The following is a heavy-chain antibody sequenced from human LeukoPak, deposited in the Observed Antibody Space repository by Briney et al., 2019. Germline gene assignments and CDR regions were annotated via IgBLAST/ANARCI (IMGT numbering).Heavy chain of an antibody. CDR1: GGTFSSYA. J-gene: IGHJ4*02. CDR2: IIPIFGTA. Sequence: VASVKVSCTASGGTFSSYAISWVRQAPGQGLEWMGGIIPIFGTANYAQKFQGRVTITADESTSTAYMELSSLRSEDTAVYYCARVRDSSSWYYFDYWGQGTLVTVSS. CDR3: ARVRDSSSWYYFDY. V-gene: IGHV1-69*13. D-gene: IGHD6-13*01.